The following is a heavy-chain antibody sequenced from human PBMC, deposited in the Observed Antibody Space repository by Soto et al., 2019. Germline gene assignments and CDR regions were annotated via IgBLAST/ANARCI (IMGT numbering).Heavy chain of an antibody. CDR3: AKLQCPLRYFDWLPSYI. V-gene: IGHV3-23*01. D-gene: IGHD3-9*01. Sequence: GGSLRLSCAASGFTFSSYAMSWVRQAPGKGLEWVSAISGSGGSTYYADSVKGRFTISRDNSKNTLYLQMNSLRAEDTAVYYCAKLQCPLRYFDWLPSYICGQGTMVPVSS. CDR1: GFTFSSYA. CDR2: ISGSGGST. J-gene: IGHJ3*02.